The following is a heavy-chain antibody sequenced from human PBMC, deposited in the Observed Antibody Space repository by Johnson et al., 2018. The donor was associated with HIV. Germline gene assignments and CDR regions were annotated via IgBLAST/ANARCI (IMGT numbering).Heavy chain of an antibody. CDR2: IRASGGGT. V-gene: IGHV3-23*04. CDR3: ARDREWELLFGAFDI. J-gene: IGHJ3*02. CDR1: GFTFSNYA. Sequence: VQLVESGGGLVQPGGSMRLSCAASGFTFSNYAMSWVRQAPGKGLEWVSHIRASGGGTYYADSVKGRLIISRDNSNNTLYLQMNSLRPEDTAVYYCARDREWELLFGAFDIWGQGTMVTVSS. D-gene: IGHD1-26*01.